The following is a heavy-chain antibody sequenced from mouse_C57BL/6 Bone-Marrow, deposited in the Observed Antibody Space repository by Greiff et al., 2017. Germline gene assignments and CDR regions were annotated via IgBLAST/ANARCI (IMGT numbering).Heavy chain of an antibody. Sequence: VQLQQSGPELVKPGASVKISCKASGYSFTGYYMNWVKQSPEKSLEWIGEINPSTGGTTYTQKFKAKATLTVDKSSSTAYMQLKSLTAEYSAVYCCARGPTYYSNYAFAYWGQGTLVTVSA. CDR2: INPSTGGT. CDR1: GYSFTGYY. V-gene: IGHV1-42*01. CDR3: ARGPTYYSNYAFAY. J-gene: IGHJ3*01. D-gene: IGHD2-5*01.